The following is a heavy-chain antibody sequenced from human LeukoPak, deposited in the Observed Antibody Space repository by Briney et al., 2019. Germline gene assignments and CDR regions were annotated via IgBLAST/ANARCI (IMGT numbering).Heavy chain of an antibody. CDR1: GFSFSSFS. Sequence: GRSLRLSCAASGFSFSSFSMSWVRQAPGKGLEWVSYISGGSSFTYYVDSVKGRFTISRDNAKNSLYLQMNSLRAEDTAVYYCARDLGYSSGPNYWGQGTRVTVSS. D-gene: IGHD6-19*01. V-gene: IGHV3-21*01. J-gene: IGHJ4*02. CDR2: ISGGSSFT. CDR3: ARDLGYSSGPNY.